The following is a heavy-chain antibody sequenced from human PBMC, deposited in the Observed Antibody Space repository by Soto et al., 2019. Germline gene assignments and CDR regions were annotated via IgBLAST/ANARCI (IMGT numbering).Heavy chain of an antibody. CDR3: AREGSSSWYPFDY. D-gene: IGHD6-13*01. V-gene: IGHV3-21*01. Sequence: GGSLRLSCAASGFTFSSYSMNWVRQAPGKGLEWVSSISSSSSYIYYADSVKGRFTISRDNAKNSLYLQVNSLRAEDTAVYYCAREGSSSWYPFDYWGQGTLVTVSS. CDR1: GFTFSSYS. J-gene: IGHJ4*02. CDR2: ISSSSSYI.